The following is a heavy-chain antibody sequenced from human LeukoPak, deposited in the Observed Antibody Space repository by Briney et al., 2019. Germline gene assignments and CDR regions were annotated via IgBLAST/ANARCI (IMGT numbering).Heavy chain of an antibody. CDR3: AKHRFESGGYHSTD. Sequence: PGGSLRLSCAASGFTFSSYAMSWVRQAPGKGLAWVSTISGGSGSTYCADSVKGRFTISRDNFKNTLYLQMNSLRDEDTAVYYCAKHRFESGGYHSTDWGQGTLVTVSS. D-gene: IGHD3-22*01. V-gene: IGHV3-23*01. CDR1: GFTFSSYA. J-gene: IGHJ4*02. CDR2: ISGGSGST.